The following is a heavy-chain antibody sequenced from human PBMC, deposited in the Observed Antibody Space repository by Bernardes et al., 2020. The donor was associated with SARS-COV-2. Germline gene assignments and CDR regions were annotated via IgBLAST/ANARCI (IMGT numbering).Heavy chain of an antibody. CDR1: GFTFSSYG. V-gene: IGHV3-33*01. J-gene: IGHJ4*02. D-gene: IGHD3-10*01. Sequence: GGSLRLSCAASGFTFSSYGMHWVRQAPGKRLEWVAVIWFDGSNKYYADSVKGRFTISRDNSKNTLYLQMNSLRAEDTAVYYCARDALIHYYFDYWGQGTLVTVSS. CDR2: IWFDGSNK. CDR3: ARDALIHYYFDY.